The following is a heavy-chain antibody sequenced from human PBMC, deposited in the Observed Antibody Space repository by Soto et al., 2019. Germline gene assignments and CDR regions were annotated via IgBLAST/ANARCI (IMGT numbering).Heavy chain of an antibody. CDR3: AIPTGLTVTGPDY. D-gene: IGHD6-19*01. CDR2: ISGNGGST. J-gene: IGHJ4*02. Sequence: LXLACAASGFTFSSYAMSWVRQAPGKGLEWVSAISGNGGSTYYADSVKGRFTISRDNSKNTLYLQMSSLRGEDTALYYCAIPTGLTVTGPDYWGQGPLVTVSS. CDR1: GFTFSSYA. V-gene: IGHV3-23*01.